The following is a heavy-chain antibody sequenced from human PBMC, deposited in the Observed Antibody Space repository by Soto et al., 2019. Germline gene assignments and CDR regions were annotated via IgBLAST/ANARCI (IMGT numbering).Heavy chain of an antibody. CDR1: GFSLSSSGVG. Sequence: QITLKESGPTLVKPTQTLTLTCTFSGFSLSSSGVGVGWIRQPPGKALEWLALVYWDDDKRYSPSLKTRLTINKDTSKNQVVLTMTNVDPVDTGTYYCAHRDSCSAGRGLDVWGQGTTVTVSS. CDR2: VYWDDDK. J-gene: IGHJ6*02. D-gene: IGHD6-6*01. V-gene: IGHV2-5*02. CDR3: AHRDSCSAGRGLDV.